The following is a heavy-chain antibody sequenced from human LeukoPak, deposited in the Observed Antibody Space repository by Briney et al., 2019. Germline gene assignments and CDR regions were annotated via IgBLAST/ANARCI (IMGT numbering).Heavy chain of an antibody. Sequence: SSETLSLTCTVSGASISSYYWSWIRKPPGKGLEWIGFTYYCGSTNYNPSLKSRVTMSVDTSKNQFSLKLSSVTAAGTAVYYCARGIYCSSTSCQGEFDYWGQGTLVTVSS. CDR2: TYYCGST. D-gene: IGHD2-2*01. CDR1: GASISSYY. V-gene: IGHV4-59*12. CDR3: ARGIYCSSTSCQGEFDY. J-gene: IGHJ4*02.